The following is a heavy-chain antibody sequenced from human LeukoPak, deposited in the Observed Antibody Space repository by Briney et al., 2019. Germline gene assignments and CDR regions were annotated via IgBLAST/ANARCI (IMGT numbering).Heavy chain of an antibody. CDR3: ARSDSPYYYYYCFDV. V-gene: IGHV4-38-2*02. CDR1: GYSISSDYC. Sequence: NTSETLSLTCTVSGYSISSDYCWGWIRQPPGKGLEWIGGIYHTESTYYNPSLNSRVSISLDTSKNQFSLKLRSVTAADTAVYYCARSDSPYYYYYCFDVWGKGTTVTVSS. CDR2: IYHTEST. J-gene: IGHJ6*03.